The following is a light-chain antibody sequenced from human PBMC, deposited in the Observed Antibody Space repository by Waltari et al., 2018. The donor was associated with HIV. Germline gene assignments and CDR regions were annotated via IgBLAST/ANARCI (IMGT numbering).Light chain of an antibody. J-gene: IGKJ1*01. V-gene: IGKV3-15*01. CDR3: QQYNNWPLA. Sequence: IVMTQSPATLSVSPGDRATLPCRASQNVLTNLAWYQQKPGQSPRLLIHGSSTRATGIPARFSGSGSGTEFTLTISSLQSEDFAVYYCQQYNNWPLAFGQGTKVEI. CDR1: QNVLTN. CDR2: GSS.